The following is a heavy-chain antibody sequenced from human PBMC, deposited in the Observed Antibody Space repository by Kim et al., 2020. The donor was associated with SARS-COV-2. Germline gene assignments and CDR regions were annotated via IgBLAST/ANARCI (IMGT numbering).Heavy chain of an antibody. J-gene: IGHJ5*02. D-gene: IGHD3-10*01. CDR1: GGSISSYY. CDR3: ARGRITMVRGGGWFDP. CDR2: IYYSGST. V-gene: IGHV4-59*01. Sequence: SETLSLTCTVSGGSISSYYWSWIRQPPGKGLEWIGYIYYSGSTNYNPSLKSRVTISVDTSKNQFSLKLSSVTAADTAVYYCARGRITMVRGGGWFDPWGQGTLVTVSS.